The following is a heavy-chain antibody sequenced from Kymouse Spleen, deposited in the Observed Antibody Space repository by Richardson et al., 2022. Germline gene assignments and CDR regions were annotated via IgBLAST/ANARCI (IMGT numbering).Heavy chain of an antibody. Sequence: EVQLVESGGGLVKPGGSLRLSCAASGFTFSNAWMSWVRQAPGKGLEWVGRIKSKTDGGTTDYAAPVKGRFTISRDDSKNTLYLQMNSLKTEDTAVYYCRGNYDYYYYGMDVWGQGTTVTVSS. CDR2: IKSKTDGGTT. J-gene: IGHJ6*02. CDR1: GFTFSNAW. V-gene: IGHV3-15*01. CDR3: RGNYDYYYYGMDV. D-gene: IGHD1-7*01.